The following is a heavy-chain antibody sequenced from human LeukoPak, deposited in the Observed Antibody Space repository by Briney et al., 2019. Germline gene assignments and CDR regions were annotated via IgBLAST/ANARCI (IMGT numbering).Heavy chain of an antibody. Sequence: GGSLRLSCAASGFPFSSSAMTWVRQAPGKGLEWVSGISGSGGSTSYADSVKGRFTISRDNSKNTLFLQMNNLRAEDTAVYFCAREIGLRIDFWDQGTLVTVSS. V-gene: IGHV3-23*01. CDR1: GFPFSSSA. J-gene: IGHJ4*02. CDR3: AREIGLRIDF. CDR2: ISGSGGST. D-gene: IGHD5/OR15-5a*01.